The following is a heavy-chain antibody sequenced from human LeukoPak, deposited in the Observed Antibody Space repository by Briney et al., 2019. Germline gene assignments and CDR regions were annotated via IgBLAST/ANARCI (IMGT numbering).Heavy chain of an antibody. Sequence: GGSLRLSCVASGFTFSNYVMNWVRQAPGKGLECVSSISGSGTSTYYADSVKGRFTSSRDNSKNTLYLQMNSLRAEDTAVYYCANEYSKGDVWGQGTTVTVSS. V-gene: IGHV3-23*01. CDR2: ISGSGTST. CDR1: GFTFSNYV. J-gene: IGHJ3*01. CDR3: ANEYSKGDV. D-gene: IGHD4-11*01.